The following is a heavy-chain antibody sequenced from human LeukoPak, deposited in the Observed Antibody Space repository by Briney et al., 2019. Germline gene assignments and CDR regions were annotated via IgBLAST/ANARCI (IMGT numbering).Heavy chain of an antibody. CDR2: IIPIFGTA. Sequence: ASVKVSCKASGGTFSSYAISWVRQAPGQGFEWMGGIIPIFGTANYAQKSQGRVTITADESTSTAYMELSSLRSEDTAVYYCARERLSGYSYGNYWGQGTLVTVSS. J-gene: IGHJ4*02. CDR3: ARERLSGYSYGNY. D-gene: IGHD5-18*01. V-gene: IGHV1-69*13. CDR1: GGTFSSYA.